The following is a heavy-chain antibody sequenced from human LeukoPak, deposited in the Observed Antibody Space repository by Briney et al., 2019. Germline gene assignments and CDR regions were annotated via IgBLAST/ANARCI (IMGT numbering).Heavy chain of an antibody. J-gene: IGHJ5*02. CDR1: GYTFTSNG. CDR3: ATTTTGWFAP. CDR2: ISAYSANT. Sequence: ASVKVSCKASGYTFTSNGFTWVRQAPGQGLEWMGWISAYSANTNYARKFQGRVTMTTDTSTSTAYMELRSLRSDDTAVYYCATTTTGWFAPWGQGTLVTVSS. D-gene: IGHD1-1*01. V-gene: IGHV1-18*01.